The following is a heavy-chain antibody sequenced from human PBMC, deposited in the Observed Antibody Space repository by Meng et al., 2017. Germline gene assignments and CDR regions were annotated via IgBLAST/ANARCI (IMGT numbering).Heavy chain of an antibody. Sequence: SETLSLTCTVSGGSISSSSYYWGWIRQPPGKGLERIGSIYYSGSTYYNPSLKSRVTISVDTSKNQFSLKLSSVTAADTAVYYCAREPRGYSGYVSGYWGQGTLVTVSS. CDR3: AREPRGYSGYVSGY. CDR2: IYYSGST. D-gene: IGHD5-12*01. V-gene: IGHV4-39*07. CDR1: GGSISSSSYY. J-gene: IGHJ4*02.